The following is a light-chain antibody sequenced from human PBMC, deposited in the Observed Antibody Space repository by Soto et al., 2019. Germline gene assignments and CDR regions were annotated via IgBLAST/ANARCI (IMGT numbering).Light chain of an antibody. V-gene: IGKV1-5*03. CDR2: QAS. CDR3: QQYNSYST. CDR1: QSISRW. Sequence: IQMTHSASTLTASVEDSVTITCRASQSISRWLAWYQQKPGKAPQLLIYQASILQSGVPSRFSGSGSGTEFTLTISSLQPDDFATYYCQQYNSYSTFGQVTKVDIK. J-gene: IGKJ1*01.